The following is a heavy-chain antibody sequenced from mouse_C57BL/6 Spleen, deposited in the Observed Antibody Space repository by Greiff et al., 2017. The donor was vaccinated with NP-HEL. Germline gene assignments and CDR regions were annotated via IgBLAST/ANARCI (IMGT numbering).Heavy chain of an antibody. D-gene: IGHD1-1*01. Sequence: EVQLQQSGPELVKPGASVKISCKASGYTFTDYYMNWVKQSHGKSLEWIGDINPNNGGTSYNQKFKGKATLTVDKSSSTAYMELRSLTSEDSAVYYCAALITFDYWGQGTTLTVSS. V-gene: IGHV1-26*01. J-gene: IGHJ2*01. CDR3: AALITFDY. CDR2: INPNNGGT. CDR1: GYTFTDYY.